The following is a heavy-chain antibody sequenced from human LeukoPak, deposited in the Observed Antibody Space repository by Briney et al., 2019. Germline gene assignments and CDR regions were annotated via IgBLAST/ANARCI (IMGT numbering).Heavy chain of an antibody. CDR3: ARSAGYFDSSGYYLRYFDY. Sequence: SSETLSLTCAVYGGSFSGYYWSWIRQPPGKGLEWIGEINHSGSTNYNPSLKSRVTISVDTSKNQFSLRLSSMTAADTAVYYCARSAGYFDSSGYYLRYFDYWGPGTLVTVSS. CDR2: INHSGST. J-gene: IGHJ4*02. CDR1: GGSFSGYY. D-gene: IGHD3-22*01. V-gene: IGHV4-34*01.